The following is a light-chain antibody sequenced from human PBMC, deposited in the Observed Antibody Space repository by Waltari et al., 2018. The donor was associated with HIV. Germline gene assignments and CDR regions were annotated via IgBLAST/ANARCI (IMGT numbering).Light chain of an antibody. CDR3: AAWDDSLSGPV. V-gene: IGLV1-47*01. CDR1: NSNIGSNY. CDR2: RTN. Sequence: QSVLTQPPSASGTPGQRVTLSCSGCNSNIGSNYVYWYQQLPGTAPKVLIYRTNQRSSGVPDRFSGSKSGTSASLAISGLRSEDEADYYCAAWDDSLSGPVFGGGTKLTVL. J-gene: IGLJ3*02.